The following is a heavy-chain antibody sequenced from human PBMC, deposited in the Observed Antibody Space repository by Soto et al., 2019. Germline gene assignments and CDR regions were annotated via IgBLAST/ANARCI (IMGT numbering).Heavy chain of an antibody. J-gene: IGHJ4*02. CDR2: IWYDGSNK. Sequence: QVQLVESGGGVVQPGRSLRLSCAASGFTFSSYGMHWVRQAPGKGLEWVAVIWYDGSNKYYADSVKGRFTISRDNSKNTLYLQMNSLRAEDTAVYYCARDESMYQLLYYYFDYWGQGTMVTVSS. D-gene: IGHD2-2*02. V-gene: IGHV3-33*01. CDR1: GFTFSSYG. CDR3: ARDESMYQLLYYYFDY.